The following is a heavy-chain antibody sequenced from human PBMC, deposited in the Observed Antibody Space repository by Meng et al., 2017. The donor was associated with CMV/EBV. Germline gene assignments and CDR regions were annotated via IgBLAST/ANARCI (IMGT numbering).Heavy chain of an antibody. CDR2: IIPIFGTA. CDR3: ARGVIEMATRVGLRY. D-gene: IGHD5-24*01. CDR1: GGTFSSYA. Sequence: QGRRGQSGAEVKKPGSSVKVSGKASGGTFSSYAISWVRQAPGQGLEWMGGIIPIFGTANYAQKFQGRVTITADESTSTAYMELSSLRSEDTAVYYCARGVIEMATRVGLRYWGQGTLVTVSS. V-gene: IGHV1-69*12. J-gene: IGHJ4*02.